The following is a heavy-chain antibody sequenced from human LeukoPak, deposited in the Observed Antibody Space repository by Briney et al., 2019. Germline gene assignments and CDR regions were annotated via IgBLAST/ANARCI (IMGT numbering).Heavy chain of an antibody. CDR2: MNPNSGNT. Sequence: ASVKVSCKASGYTFTSYDINWVRQATGQGLEWMGWMNPNSGNTGYAQKFQGRVTMTRNTSISTAYMELSSLRSEDTAVYYCARGVFSFTMVRGVIIPWGQGTLVTVSS. V-gene: IGHV1-8*01. CDR3: ARGVFSFTMVRGVIIP. CDR1: GYTFTSYD. J-gene: IGHJ5*02. D-gene: IGHD3-10*01.